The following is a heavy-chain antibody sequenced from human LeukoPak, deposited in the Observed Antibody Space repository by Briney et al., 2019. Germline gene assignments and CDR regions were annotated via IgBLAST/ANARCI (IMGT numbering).Heavy chain of an antibody. Sequence: GGSLRLSCAASGFTFSDYYMSWIRQAPGKGLEWVSYISSSGSTIYYADSVKGRFTISRDNAKNSLYLQMNSLRAGDTAVYYCARGEYYGSGSYYLFDYWGQGTLVTVSS. J-gene: IGHJ4*02. CDR2: ISSSGSTI. D-gene: IGHD3-10*01. V-gene: IGHV3-11*04. CDR1: GFTFSDYY. CDR3: ARGEYYGSGSYYLFDY.